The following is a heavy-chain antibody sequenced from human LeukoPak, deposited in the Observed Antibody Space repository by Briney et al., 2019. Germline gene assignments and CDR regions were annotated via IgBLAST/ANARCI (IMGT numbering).Heavy chain of an antibody. J-gene: IGHJ4*02. CDR1: GFTFSDYY. V-gene: IGHV3-11*01. CDR3: ARVSGYDSSDLDY. CDR2: ISSSGSTI. D-gene: IGHD5-12*01. Sequence: GGSLRPSCAASGFTFSDYYMSWIRQAPGKGLEWVSYISSSGSTIYYADSVKGRFTISRDNAKNSLYLQMNSLRAEDTAVYYCARVSGYDSSDLDYWGQGTLVTVSS.